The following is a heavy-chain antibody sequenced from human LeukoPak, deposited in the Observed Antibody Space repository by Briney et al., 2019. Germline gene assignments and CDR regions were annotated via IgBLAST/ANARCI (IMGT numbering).Heavy chain of an antibody. D-gene: IGHD6-19*01. CDR2: FDPEDGET. CDR3: ATDLISSGGSIFGY. V-gene: IGHV1-24*01. J-gene: IGHJ4*02. CDR1: GYTLTELS. Sequence: ASVKVSCKVSGYTLTELSMHWVRQAPGKGLEWMGGFDPEDGETSYAQNFQGRVTMTEDTSTDTAYMELSSLRSEDTAVYYCATDLISSGGSIFGYWGQGTLVTVSS.